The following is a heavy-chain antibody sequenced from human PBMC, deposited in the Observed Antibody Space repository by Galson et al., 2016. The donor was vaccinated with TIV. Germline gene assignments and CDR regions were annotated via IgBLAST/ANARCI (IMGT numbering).Heavy chain of an antibody. CDR3: ARIIGYWVGYYTMDV. Sequence: SLRLSCAASGFTFSGHSMNWVRQAPGKGLEWVSSISNSGDYIYYSDSMKGRFTNSRDNAKKSLYLQMHSLRAEDTAVYYCARIIGYWVGYYTMDVWGQGTTVTVSS. CDR2: ISNSGDYI. J-gene: IGHJ6*02. D-gene: IGHD2-8*02. CDR1: GFTFSGHS. V-gene: IGHV3-21*01.